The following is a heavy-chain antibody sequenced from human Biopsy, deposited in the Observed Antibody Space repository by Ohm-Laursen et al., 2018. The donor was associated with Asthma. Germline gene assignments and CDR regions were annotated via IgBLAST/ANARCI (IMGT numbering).Heavy chain of an antibody. J-gene: IGHJ4*02. CDR1: GFKFDEYT. CDR3: AKVRSDWVITESFDY. V-gene: IGHV3-9*01. CDR2: ISWNSATI. Sequence: SLRPSCTASGFKFDEYTMHWVRQAPGKGLEWVSGISWNSATIGYADSVEGRFTISRDNAKNSVFLHMDSLRPEDTAFYYCAKVRSDWVITESFDYWGQGVLVTVSS. D-gene: IGHD3-22*01.